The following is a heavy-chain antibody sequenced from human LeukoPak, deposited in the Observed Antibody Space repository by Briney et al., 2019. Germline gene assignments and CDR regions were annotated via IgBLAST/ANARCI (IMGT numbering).Heavy chain of an antibody. CDR1: GFTFSSYA. D-gene: IGHD6-13*01. J-gene: IGHJ4*02. CDR3: GRAFPPLRTAAAGDY. CDR2: ISYRTSHI. Sequence: TGGSLRLSCAASGFTFSSYAMSWVRQAPGKGLEWVSSISYRTSHIYYADSVKGRFTISRDNAKNSLYLQMDGLRAEDTAVYFCGRAFPPLRTAAAGDYWGQGTLVTVSS. V-gene: IGHV3-21*01.